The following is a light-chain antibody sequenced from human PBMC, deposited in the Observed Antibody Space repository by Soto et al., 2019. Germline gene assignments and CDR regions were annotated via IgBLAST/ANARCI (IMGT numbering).Light chain of an antibody. Sequence: DIQMTQSPSTLSASVGDRVTITCWASQSISSWLAWYQQKPGKAPKLLIYDASSLESVVPSRFSGSASGTEFTLTISSLQPDDFATYYCQQYNSYSLTFGGGTKVQIK. J-gene: IGKJ4*01. CDR3: QQYNSYSLT. CDR1: QSISSW. V-gene: IGKV1-5*01. CDR2: DAS.